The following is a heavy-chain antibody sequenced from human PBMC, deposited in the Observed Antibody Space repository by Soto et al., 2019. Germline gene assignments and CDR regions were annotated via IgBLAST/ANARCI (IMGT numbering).Heavy chain of an antibody. D-gene: IGHD3-16*01. J-gene: IGHJ6*02. CDR3: ARDWASRPLDYYYGMDV. CDR1: GFTFSTFW. Sequence: GGSLRLSCTASGFTFSTFWMIWVRQAPGTGLEWVANIKQDGSEKYYVDSVKGRFTISRDNAKNSLYLQMNSLRAEDTAVYYCARDWASRPLDYYYGMDVWGQGTTVTVSS. V-gene: IGHV3-7*01. CDR2: IKQDGSEK.